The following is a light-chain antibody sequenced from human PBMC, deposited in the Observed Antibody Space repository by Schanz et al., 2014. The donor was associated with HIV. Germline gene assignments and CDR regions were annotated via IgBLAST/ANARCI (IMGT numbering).Light chain of an antibody. Sequence: DIQVTQSPSSLSASVGDRVTITCRPSQGIGNYLNWYQQQPGKAPKLLISGTSSLQRGVPSTFSGSGSGTHFALTISDLRPEDFATYYCQQSYSTTWTFGQGTKVEIK. CDR1: QGIGNY. CDR3: QQSYSTTWT. CDR2: GTS. V-gene: IGKV1-39*01. J-gene: IGKJ1*01.